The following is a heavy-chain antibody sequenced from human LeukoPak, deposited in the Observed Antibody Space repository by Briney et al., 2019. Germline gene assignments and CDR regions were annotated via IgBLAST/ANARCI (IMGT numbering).Heavy chain of an antibody. CDR3: ARDRSGYYDSSPGDY. J-gene: IGHJ4*02. V-gene: IGHV1-2*02. CDR1: GYSFNSQG. D-gene: IGHD3-22*01. Sequence: ASVKVSCKASGYSFNSQGMNWVRQAPGQGLEWMGWINPNSGGTNYAQKFQGRVTMTRDTSISTAYMELSRLRSDDTAVYYCARDRSGYYDSSPGDYWGQGTLVTVSS. CDR2: INPNSGGT.